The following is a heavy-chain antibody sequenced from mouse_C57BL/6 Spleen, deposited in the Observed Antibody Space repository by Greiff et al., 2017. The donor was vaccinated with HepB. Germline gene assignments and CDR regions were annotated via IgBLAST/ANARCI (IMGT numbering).Heavy chain of an antibody. V-gene: IGHV1-64*01. CDR1: GYTFTSYW. Sequence: VQLQQPGAELVKPGASVKLSCKASGYTFTSYWMHWVKQRPGQGLEWIGMIHPNSGSTKYNEKFKSKATLTVDKSSSTAYMQLSSLTSEDSAVYYCARSLIYYDYDWYFDVWGTGTTVTVSS. J-gene: IGHJ1*03. CDR3: ARSLIYYDYDWYFDV. D-gene: IGHD2-4*01. CDR2: IHPNSGST.